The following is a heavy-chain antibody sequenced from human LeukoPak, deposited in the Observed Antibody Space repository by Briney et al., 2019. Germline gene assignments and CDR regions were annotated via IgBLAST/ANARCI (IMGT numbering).Heavy chain of an antibody. CDR1: GFTFSSYS. J-gene: IGHJ6*02. CDR3: AKEGGSYYYGMDV. Sequence: GGSLRLSCAASGFTFSSYSMNWVRQAPGKGLEWVSAISGSGGSTYYADSVKGRFTISRDNSKNTLYLQMNSLRAEDTAVYYCAKEGGSYYYGMDVWGQGTTVTVSS. CDR2: ISGSGGST. D-gene: IGHD1-26*01. V-gene: IGHV3-23*01.